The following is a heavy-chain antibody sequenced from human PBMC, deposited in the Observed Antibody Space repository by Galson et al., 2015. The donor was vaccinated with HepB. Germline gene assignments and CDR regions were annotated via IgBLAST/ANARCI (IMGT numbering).Heavy chain of an antibody. Sequence: SLRLSCAASGFTFSSYGMHWVRQAPGKGLEWVAVISYDGSNKYYADSVKGRFTISRDNSKNTLYLQMNSLRAEDTAVYYCANDYGDYRGEVYYFDYWGQGTLVTVSS. D-gene: IGHD4-17*01. CDR1: GFTFSSYG. CDR2: ISYDGSNK. CDR3: ANDYGDYRGEVYYFDY. V-gene: IGHV3-30*18. J-gene: IGHJ4*02.